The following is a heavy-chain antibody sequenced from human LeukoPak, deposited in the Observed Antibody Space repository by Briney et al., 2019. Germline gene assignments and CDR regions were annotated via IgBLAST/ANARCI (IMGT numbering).Heavy chain of an antibody. CDR2: IWFDGSNK. V-gene: IGHV3-30*02. CDR1: GFTFSSHG. CDR3: ARDRHIAAAGYYFDY. D-gene: IGHD6-25*01. J-gene: IGHJ4*02. Sequence: GGSLRLSCAASGFTFSSHGMHWVRQVPGKGLEWVATIWFDGSNKYYADSVKGRFTISRDNSKNTLYLQVNSLRVEDTAVYYCARDRHIAAAGYYFDYWGQGTLVTVSS.